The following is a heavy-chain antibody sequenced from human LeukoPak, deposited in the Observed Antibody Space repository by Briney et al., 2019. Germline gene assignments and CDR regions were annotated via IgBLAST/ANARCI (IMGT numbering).Heavy chain of an antibody. CDR3: VRLKYSSGLLNAFDL. J-gene: IGHJ3*01. D-gene: IGHD6-19*01. CDR1: GYTFTTCW. Sequence: GESLKISCQGSGYTFTTCWIGWVRQVPGKGLGWMGVIFPGDSDTRYSPSFQGQVTISADKSISTAYLQWNSLKASDTAMYYCVRLKYSSGLLNAFDLWGQGTMVTVSS. CDR2: IFPGDSDT. V-gene: IGHV5-51*01.